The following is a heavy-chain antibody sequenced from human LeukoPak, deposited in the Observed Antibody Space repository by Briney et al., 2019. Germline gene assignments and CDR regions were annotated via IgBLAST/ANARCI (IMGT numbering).Heavy chain of an antibody. V-gene: IGHV7-4-1*02. CDR2: INTNTGNP. J-gene: IGHJ4*02. D-gene: IGHD4-17*01. CDR1: GYTFTSYA. CDR3: ASQTRYGDYEY. Sequence: ASLKVSCKASGYTFTSYAMNWVRQAPGQGLEWMGCINTNTGNPTYAQGFTGRFVFSIDTSVSTAYLQISSLKAEDTAVYYCASQTRYGDYEYWGQGTRVSVSS.